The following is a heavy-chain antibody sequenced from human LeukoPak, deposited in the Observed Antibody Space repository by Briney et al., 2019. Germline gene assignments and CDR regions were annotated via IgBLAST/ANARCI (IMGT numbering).Heavy chain of an antibody. Sequence: PGGSLRLSFAASGFTFSAYAMGWVRQAPGRGLEWVSGISGSGDSTYYADSVQGRFTISRDNSKNTLYLQMSSLRAEDTAIYYCAKGWNGYDRFDYWGQGTLVTVSS. CDR1: GFTFSAYA. V-gene: IGHV3-23*01. CDR2: ISGSGDST. J-gene: IGHJ4*02. D-gene: IGHD5-12*01. CDR3: AKGWNGYDRFDY.